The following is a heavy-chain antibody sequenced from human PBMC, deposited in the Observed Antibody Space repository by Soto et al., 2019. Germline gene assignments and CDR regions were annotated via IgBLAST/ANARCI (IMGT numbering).Heavy chain of an antibody. J-gene: IGHJ4*02. CDR1: GGSISSSSYY. CDR3: ATLWGQD. D-gene: IGHD3-10*01. V-gene: IGHV4-39*01. CDR2: IDYSGST. Sequence: QLQLQESGPGLVKPSETLSLTCTVSGGSISSSSYYWGWIRQPPGKGLGWIGSIDYSGSTYYNPSLKSRVTISVDTSKNQLSLKLSPVTAADTAVYYCATLWGQDWGQGTLVTVAS.